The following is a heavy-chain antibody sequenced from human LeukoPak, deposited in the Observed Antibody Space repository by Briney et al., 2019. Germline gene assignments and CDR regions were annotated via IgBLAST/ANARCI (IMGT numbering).Heavy chain of an antibody. V-gene: IGHV3-15*01. D-gene: IGHD3-9*01. CDR2: IKSKTDGGTT. CDR1: GFTFSNAW. J-gene: IGHJ4*02. Sequence: GGSPRLSCAASGFTFSNAWMSWVRQAPGKGLEWVGRIKSKTDGGTTDYAAPVKGRFTISRDDSKNTLYLRMNSLKTEDTAVYYCTTVGYFDSYFDYWGQGTLVTVSS. CDR3: TTVGYFDSYFDY.